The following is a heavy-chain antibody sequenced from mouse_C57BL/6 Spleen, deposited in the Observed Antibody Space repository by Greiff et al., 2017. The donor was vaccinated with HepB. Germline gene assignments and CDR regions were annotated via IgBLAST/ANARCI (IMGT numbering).Heavy chain of an antibody. V-gene: IGHV14-3*01. CDR2: IDPANGNT. Sequence: VHVKQSVAELVRPGASVKLSCTASGFNIKNTYMHWVKQRPEQGLEWIGRIDPANGNTKYAPKFQGKATITADTSSNTAYLQLSSLTSEDTAIYYCAKGYGSSPYFDYWGQGTTLTVSS. CDR3: AKGYGSSPYFDY. CDR1: GFNIKNTY. D-gene: IGHD1-1*01. J-gene: IGHJ2*01.